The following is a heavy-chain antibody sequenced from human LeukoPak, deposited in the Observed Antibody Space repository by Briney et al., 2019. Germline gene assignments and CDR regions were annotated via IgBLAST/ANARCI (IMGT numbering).Heavy chain of an antibody. CDR2: IYYSGST. CDR3: ARSLGGYSSGYNY. D-gene: IGHD3-22*01. V-gene: IGHV4-59*01. CDR1: GGSISSYY. Sequence: SETLSLTSTVSGGSISSYYWSWIRQPPGKGLEWIGYIYYSGSTNYNPSLKSRVTISVDTSKNQFSLKLSSVTAADTAVYYCARSLGGYSSGYNYWGQGTLVTVSS. J-gene: IGHJ4*02.